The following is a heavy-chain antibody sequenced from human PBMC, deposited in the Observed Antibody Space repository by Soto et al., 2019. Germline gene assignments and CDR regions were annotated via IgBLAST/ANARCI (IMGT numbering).Heavy chain of an antibody. D-gene: IGHD3-3*01. J-gene: IGHJ6*02. CDR2: IYYSGST. Sequence: SETLSLTCTVSGGSISSGDYYWSWIRQPPGKGLEWIGYIYYSGSTYYNPSLKSRVTISVDTSKNQFSLKLSSVTAADTAVYYCARTDFWSGQYYYYGMDVWGQGTTVTVSS. CDR1: GGSISSGDYY. CDR3: ARTDFWSGQYYYYGMDV. V-gene: IGHV4-30-4*01.